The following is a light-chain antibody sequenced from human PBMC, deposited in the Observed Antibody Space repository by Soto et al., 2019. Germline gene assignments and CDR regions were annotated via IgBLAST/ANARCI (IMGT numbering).Light chain of an antibody. CDR3: QQYESYSKT. CDR1: QRISSW. V-gene: IGKV1-5*01. Sequence: DIQMTQSPSTLAASVGDRVTITCRASQRISSWLAWYQQKPGKAPKLLIYDASTLESGVPSRFSGSGSGTEFTLTISSLQPDDFATYYCQQYESYSKTFGQGTKVDIK. J-gene: IGKJ1*01. CDR2: DAS.